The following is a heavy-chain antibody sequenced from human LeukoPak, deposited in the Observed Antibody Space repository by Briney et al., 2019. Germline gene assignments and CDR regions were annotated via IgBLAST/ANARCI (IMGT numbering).Heavy chain of an antibody. CDR3: ARGFIAARPGWFDP. Sequence: GASVKVSCKASGYTLTGYYMHWVRQAPGQGLEWMGWINPNSGGTNYAQKFQGRVTMTRDTSISTAYMELSRLRSDDTAVYYCARGFIAARPGWFDPWGQGTLVTVSS. V-gene: IGHV1-2*02. D-gene: IGHD6-6*01. J-gene: IGHJ5*02. CDR2: INPNSGGT. CDR1: GYTLTGYY.